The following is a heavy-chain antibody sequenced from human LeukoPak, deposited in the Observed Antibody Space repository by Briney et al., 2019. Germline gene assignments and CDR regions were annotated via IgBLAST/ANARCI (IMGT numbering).Heavy chain of an antibody. CDR2: ISAYNGNK. J-gene: IGHJ4*02. Sequence: ASVKVSCKASGYTFTSYGISWVRQAPGQGLEWMGWISAYNGNKNYAQKLQGRVTMTTDTSTSTAYMELRSLRSDDTAVYYCARDEGIAVAGTGDFDYWGQGTLVTVSS. CDR3: ARDEGIAVAGTGDFDY. CDR1: GYTFTSYG. V-gene: IGHV1-18*01. D-gene: IGHD6-19*01.